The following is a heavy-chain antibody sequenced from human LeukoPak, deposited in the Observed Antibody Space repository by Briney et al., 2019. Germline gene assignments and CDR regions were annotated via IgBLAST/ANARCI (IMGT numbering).Heavy chain of an antibody. D-gene: IGHD2-2*01. CDR2: ISSSSTTI. V-gene: IGHV3-48*01. Sequence: GGSLRLSCAASGFTFTTYSMNWVRQAPGKGLEWVWYISSSSTTIYYADSVKGRFTISRDNAKNSLYLQMNSLRAEDTAVYYCARGLYDCSSTSCYFGFDPWGQGTLVTVSS. CDR3: ARGLYDCSSTSCYFGFDP. CDR1: GFTFTTYS. J-gene: IGHJ5*02.